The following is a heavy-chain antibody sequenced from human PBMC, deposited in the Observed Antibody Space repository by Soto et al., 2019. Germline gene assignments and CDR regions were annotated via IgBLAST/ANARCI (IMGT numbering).Heavy chain of an antibody. Sequence: LSLTCTVSGGSISSYYWSWIRQPAGKGLEWIGRIYTSGSTNYNPSLKSRVTMSVDTSKNQFSLKLSSVTAADTAVYYCARDSLLAAAGTPIYYYYGMDVWGQGTTVTVSS. V-gene: IGHV4-4*07. CDR3: ARDSLLAAAGTPIYYYYGMDV. D-gene: IGHD6-13*01. CDR1: GGSISSYY. CDR2: IYTSGST. J-gene: IGHJ6*02.